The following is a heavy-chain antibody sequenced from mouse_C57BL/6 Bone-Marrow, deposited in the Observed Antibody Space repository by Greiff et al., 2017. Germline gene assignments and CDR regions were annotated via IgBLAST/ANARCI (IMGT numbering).Heavy chain of an antibody. D-gene: IGHD3-2*02. CDR3: ARWGSGYTRSAMDY. V-gene: IGHV1-69*01. CDR2: IDPSDSYT. J-gene: IGHJ4*01. CDR1: GYTFTSYW. Sequence: QVQLKQPGAELVMPGASVKLSCKASGYTFTSYWMHWVKQRPGQGLEWIGEIDPSDSYTNYNQKFKGKSTLTVDKSSSTAYMQLSSLTSEDSAVYYCARWGSGYTRSAMDYWGQGTSVTVSS.